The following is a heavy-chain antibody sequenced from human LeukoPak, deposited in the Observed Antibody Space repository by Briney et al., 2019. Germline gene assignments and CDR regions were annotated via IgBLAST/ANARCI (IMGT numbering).Heavy chain of an antibody. CDR1: GFTFSSYG. CDR3: ARDSSGWYYFDY. D-gene: IGHD6-19*01. Sequence: GGSPRLSCAASGFTFSSYGMHWVRQAPGKGLEWVAVISYDGSNKYYADSVKGRFTISRDNAKNSLYLQMNSLRAEGTAVYYCARDSSGWYYFDYWGQGILVTVSS. J-gene: IGHJ4*02. V-gene: IGHV3-30*03. CDR2: ISYDGSNK.